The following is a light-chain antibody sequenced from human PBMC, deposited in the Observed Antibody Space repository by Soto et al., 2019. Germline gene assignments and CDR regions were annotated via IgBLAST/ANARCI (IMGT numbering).Light chain of an antibody. V-gene: IGKV3D-15*01. J-gene: IGKJ1*01. CDR1: QSVGGTF. Sequence: EIVLTQSAGTLSLSTKEGATLSCRASQSVGGTFLAWYQQKGGQAPRLLIHGASNRATGIPDRFSGSGSGTEFTLTISSLQSEDFAVYYCQQYNNWPRWTFGQGTKVDIK. CDR3: QQYNNWPRWT. CDR2: GAS.